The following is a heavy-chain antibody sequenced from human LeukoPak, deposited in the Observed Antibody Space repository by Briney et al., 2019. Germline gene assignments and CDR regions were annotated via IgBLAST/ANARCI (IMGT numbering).Heavy chain of an antibody. D-gene: IGHD3-10*01. CDR2: ISWNSGSI. V-gene: IGHV3-9*01. CDR1: GFTFDDYA. Sequence: GGSLRLSCAASGFTFDDYAMHWVRQAPGKGLEWVSGISWNSGSIGYADSVKGRFHISRDNAKNSLYLQMNSLRAEDTALYYCAKDRDTMVRGVISSLFDYWGQGTLVTVSS. CDR3: AKDRDTMVRGVISSLFDY. J-gene: IGHJ4*02.